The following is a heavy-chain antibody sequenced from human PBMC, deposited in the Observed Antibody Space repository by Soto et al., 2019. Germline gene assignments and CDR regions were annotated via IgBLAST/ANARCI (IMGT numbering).Heavy chain of an antibody. Sequence: ASVKVSCKASGYTFTSYGISWVRQAPGQGLEWMGWISAYNGNTNYAQKLQGRVTMTTDTSTSTAYMELRSLRSDDTAVYYCARPYYGDSRDDAFDIWGQGTMVTVS. J-gene: IGHJ3*02. CDR2: ISAYNGNT. CDR3: ARPYYGDSRDDAFDI. D-gene: IGHD4-17*01. CDR1: GYTFTSYG. V-gene: IGHV1-18*01.